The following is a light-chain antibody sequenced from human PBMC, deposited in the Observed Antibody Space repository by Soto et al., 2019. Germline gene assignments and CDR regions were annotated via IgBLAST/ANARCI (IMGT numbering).Light chain of an antibody. V-gene: IGLV2-11*01. CDR3: CSFAGSFYV. Sequence: QSALTQPRSVSGSPGQSVAISCTGTSRDVDAYDFVSWYQHHPGKAHNLIISEVSKRPSGVSHRFSGSKSGNTASLTISGLQAEDEADYFCCSFAGSFYVFGTGTKLTVL. J-gene: IGLJ1*01. CDR1: SRDVDAYDF. CDR2: EVS.